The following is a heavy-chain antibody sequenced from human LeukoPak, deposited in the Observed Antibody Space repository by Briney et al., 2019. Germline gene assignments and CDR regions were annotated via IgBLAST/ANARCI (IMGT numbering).Heavy chain of an antibody. CDR1: GFTFSSYS. V-gene: IGHV3-21*01. D-gene: IGHD5-18*01. Sequence: GGSLRLSCAASGFTFSSYSMNWVRQAPEKVLEWVSSISSSSSYIYYADSGKGRFTISRDNAKNSLYLQMNSLRAEDTAVYYCAPDVDTAMRYWGQGTLVTVSS. CDR2: ISSSSSYI. J-gene: IGHJ4*02. CDR3: APDVDTAMRY.